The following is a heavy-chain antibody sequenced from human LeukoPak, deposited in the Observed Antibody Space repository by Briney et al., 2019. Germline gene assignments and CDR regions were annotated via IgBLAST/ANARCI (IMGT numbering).Heavy chain of an antibody. CDR2: IYYSGST. Sequence: SETLSLTCTVSGGSISSYYWSWIRQPPGKGLEWIGYIYYSGSTNYNPSLKSRVTISVDTSKNQFSLKLSSVTAADTAVYYCARDSGAVADVSFDYWGQGTLVTVSS. J-gene: IGHJ4*02. CDR3: ARDSGAVADVSFDY. D-gene: IGHD6-19*01. CDR1: GGSISSYY. V-gene: IGHV4-59*01.